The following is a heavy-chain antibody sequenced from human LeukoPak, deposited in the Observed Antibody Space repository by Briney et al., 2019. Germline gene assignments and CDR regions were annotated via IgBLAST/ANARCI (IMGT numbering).Heavy chain of an antibody. CDR2: ISSSGSTI. D-gene: IGHD3-10*02. J-gene: IGHJ6*04. CDR3: AELGITMIGGV. CDR1: GGSFDGYY. V-gene: IGHV3-11*04. Sequence: LSLTCAVYGGSFDGYYWSWLRQAPGKGLEWVSYISSSGSTIYYADSVKGRFTISRDNAKNSLYLQMNSLRAEDTAVYYCAELGITMIGGVWGKGTTVTISS.